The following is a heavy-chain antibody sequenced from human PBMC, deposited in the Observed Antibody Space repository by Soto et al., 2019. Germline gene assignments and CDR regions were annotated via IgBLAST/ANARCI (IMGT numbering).Heavy chain of an antibody. CDR3: AKAATVVTLYYFDY. J-gene: IGHJ4*02. CDR2: ITDSGGST. CDR1: GFTFNNYG. D-gene: IGHD4-17*01. Sequence: GGSLRLSCAASGFTFNNYGMSWVRQAPGKGLEWVSAITDSGGSTYYADSVKGRFTISIDNSKNTVYLQMNSLRAEDTAVYYCAKAATVVTLYYFDYWGQGTLVTVSS. V-gene: IGHV3-23*01.